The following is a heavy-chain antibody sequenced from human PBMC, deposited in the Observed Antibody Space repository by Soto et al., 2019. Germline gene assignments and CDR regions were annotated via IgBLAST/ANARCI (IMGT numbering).Heavy chain of an antibody. J-gene: IGHJ4*02. CDR1: GFSLSTSGMC. CDR3: ARIRGGYYDSSRGEYYFDY. V-gene: IGHV2-70*01. CDR2: IDWDDDK. D-gene: IGHD3-22*01. Sequence: SGPTLVNPTQTLTLTCTFSGFSLSTSGMCVSWIRQPPGKALEWLALIDWDDDKYYSTSLKTRLTISKDTSKNQVVLTMTNMDPVDTATYYCARIRGGYYDSSRGEYYFDYWGQGTLVTVSS.